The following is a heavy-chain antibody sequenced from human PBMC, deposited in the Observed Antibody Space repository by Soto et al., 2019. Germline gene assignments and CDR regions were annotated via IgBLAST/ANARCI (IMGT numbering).Heavy chain of an antibody. D-gene: IGHD6-6*01. J-gene: IGHJ5*02. V-gene: IGHV3-30*18. CDR2: VSFEGSNR. Sequence: QVQVVESGGGVVQPGRSLRLSCVASGFTFSSYGMHWVRQAPGKGLEWVAIVSFEGSNRYYADSVKGRFTVSRDNSRNTLSLQMNSLTPDDTAVYYCAKGGSSSARYFDTWGQGTLVTVSS. CDR3: AKGGSSSARYFDT. CDR1: GFTFSSYG.